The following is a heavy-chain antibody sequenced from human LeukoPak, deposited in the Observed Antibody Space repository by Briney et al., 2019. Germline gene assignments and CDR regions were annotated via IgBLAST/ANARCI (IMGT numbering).Heavy chain of an antibody. J-gene: IGHJ4*02. V-gene: IGHV3-23*01. CDR3: TKASRH. Sequence: GGSLRLSCAASEVTFRKFAMNWVRQAPGKGLDWVSASSASGVNTFYADSVKGRFTISRDNSWNTLFLQMNSLRAEDTATYYCTKASRHWGQGTLVTVSS. CDR2: SSASGVNT. CDR1: EVTFRKFA.